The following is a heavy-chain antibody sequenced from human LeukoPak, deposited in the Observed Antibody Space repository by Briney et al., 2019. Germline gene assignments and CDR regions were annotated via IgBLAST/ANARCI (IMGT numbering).Heavy chain of an antibody. CDR3: ARAASIFDYYYYMDV. CDR1: GFTFSTYW. J-gene: IGHJ6*03. CDR2: MKQDGSEK. D-gene: IGHD3-3*01. Sequence: PGGSLRLSCAASGFTFSTYWMSWVRQAPGKGLEWVATMKQDGSEKYYVDSVKGRFTISRDNAKNSLYLQMNSLRAEDTAVYYCARAASIFDYYYYMDVWGKGTTVTISS. V-gene: IGHV3-7*01.